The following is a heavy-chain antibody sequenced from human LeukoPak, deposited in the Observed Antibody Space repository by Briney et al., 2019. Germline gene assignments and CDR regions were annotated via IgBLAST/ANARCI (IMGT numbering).Heavy chain of an antibody. CDR3: ARDTPKYSSGWYSPFDY. J-gene: IGHJ4*02. Sequence: ASVKVSCKASGYTFTSYAMHWVRQAPGQRLEWMGWINAGNGNTKYSQKFQGRVTITRDTSASTAYMELSSLRSEDTAVYYCARDTPKYSSGWYSPFDYWGQGTLVTVSS. D-gene: IGHD6-19*01. V-gene: IGHV1-3*01. CDR1: GYTFTSYA. CDR2: INAGNGNT.